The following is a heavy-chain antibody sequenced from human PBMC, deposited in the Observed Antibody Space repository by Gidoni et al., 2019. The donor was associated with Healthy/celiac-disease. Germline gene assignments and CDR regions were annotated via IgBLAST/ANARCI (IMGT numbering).Heavy chain of an antibody. V-gene: IGHV1-24*01. Sequence: VQLVQSGAEVQKPGASVKVSCKVSGSTLTKLSMHWVRPAPGTGLEWMGCFDPEDGETIYAQKFQGRVTMTEDTSTDTAYMELSSLRSEDTAVYDCATGRPRVNYYDSSGYPTGFFDIWGQGTMVTVSS. CDR2: FDPEDGET. CDR3: ATGRPRVNYYDSSGYPTGFFDI. D-gene: IGHD3-22*01. J-gene: IGHJ3*02. CDR1: GSTLTKLS.